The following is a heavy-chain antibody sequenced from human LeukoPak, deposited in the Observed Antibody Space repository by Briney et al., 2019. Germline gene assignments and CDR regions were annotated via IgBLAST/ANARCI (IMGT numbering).Heavy chain of an antibody. V-gene: IGHV3-21*01. J-gene: IGHJ6*02. CDR1: GFTFSSYS. Sequence: GGSLRLSCAASGFTFSSYSMNWVRQAPGKGLEWDSSISSSSSYIYYADSVKGRFTISRDNAKNSLYLQMNSLRAEDTAVYYCAREPIRYCSSTSCYYGGPYYYGMDVWGQGTTVTVSS. D-gene: IGHD2-2*01. CDR2: ISSSSSYI. CDR3: AREPIRYCSSTSCYYGGPYYYGMDV.